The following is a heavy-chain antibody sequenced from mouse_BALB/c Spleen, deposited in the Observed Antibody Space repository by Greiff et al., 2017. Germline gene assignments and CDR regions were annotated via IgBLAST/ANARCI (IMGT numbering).Heavy chain of an antibody. CDR1: GFAFSSYD. J-gene: IGHJ2*01. CDR3: ARLYYGSSYYFDY. CDR2: ISSGGGST. Sequence: EVHLVESGGGLVKPGGSLKLSCAASGFAFSSYDMSWVRQTPEKRLEWVAYISSGGGSTYYPDTVKGRFTISRDNAKNTLYLQMSSLKSEDTAMYYCARLYYGSSYYFDYWGQGTTLTVSS. D-gene: IGHD1-1*01. V-gene: IGHV5-12-1*01.